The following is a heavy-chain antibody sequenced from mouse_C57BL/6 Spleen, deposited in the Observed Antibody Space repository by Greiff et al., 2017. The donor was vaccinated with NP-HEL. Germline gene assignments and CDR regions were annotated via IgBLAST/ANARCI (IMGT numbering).Heavy chain of an antibody. J-gene: IGHJ4*01. CDR2: IYPGSGST. CDR3: ARDGSSYYYAMDD. CDR1: GYTFTSYW. Sequence: VQLQQPGAELVKPGASVKMSCKASGYTFTSYWITWVKQRPGQGLEWIGDIYPGSGSTNYNEKFKSKATLTVDTSSSTAYMQLSSLTSEDSAVYDCARDGSSYYYAMDDWGQGTSVTVSS. D-gene: IGHD1-1*01. V-gene: IGHV1-55*01.